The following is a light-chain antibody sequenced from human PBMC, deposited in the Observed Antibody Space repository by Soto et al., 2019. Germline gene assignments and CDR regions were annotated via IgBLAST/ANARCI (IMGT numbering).Light chain of an antibody. CDR3: CSYAGSYTFV. CDR2: DVT. Sequence: QSALTQPASVSGSPGQSITISCTGTSSDVGGYDYVSWYQQHPGKAPKLIIYDVTKRPSGVPDRFSGSKSGNTASLTISGLQAVDEADYHCCSYAGSYTFVFGTGTKLTVL. CDR1: SSDVGGYDY. J-gene: IGLJ1*01. V-gene: IGLV2-11*01.